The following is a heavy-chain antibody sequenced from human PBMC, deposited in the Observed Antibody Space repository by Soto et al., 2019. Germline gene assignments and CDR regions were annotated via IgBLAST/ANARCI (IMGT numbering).Heavy chain of an antibody. CDR2: FSWDDEST. Sequence: EVQVVDSGGDVVQPGGSLRLACKGSGFAFDDYTMHWVRQVPGKGLEGVALFSWDDESTTYTESLEGGFIISRDTRQNSLYLQMNSLRVEDTGLYFCSRGQGVGVAGQPYFDFWGQGTLVTVSS. CDR1: GFAFDDYT. J-gene: IGHJ4*02. CDR3: SRGQGVGVAGQPYFDF. V-gene: IGHV3-43*01. D-gene: IGHD6-19*01.